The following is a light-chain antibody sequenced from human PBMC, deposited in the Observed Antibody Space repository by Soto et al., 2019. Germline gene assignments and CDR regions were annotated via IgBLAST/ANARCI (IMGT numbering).Light chain of an antibody. Sequence: DVVMTQTPLSLSVAPGQPASISCKSSQSLLHITGETFLFWYLQKPGQSPQLLIYEVSTRVSGVQDRFSGSGSETNFTLEISRVETDDVGIYYCMQSTQLPPTFGQGTRLEIK. CDR2: EVS. V-gene: IGKV2D-29*02. CDR1: QSLLHITGETF. J-gene: IGKJ5*01. CDR3: MQSTQLPPT.